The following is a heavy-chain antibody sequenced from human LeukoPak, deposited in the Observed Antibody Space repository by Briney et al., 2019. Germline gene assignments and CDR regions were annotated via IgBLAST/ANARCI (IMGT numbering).Heavy chain of an antibody. CDR1: GFTFGDYA. CDR2: IRSKAYGGTT. Sequence: PGGSLRLSCTASGFTFGDYAMSWVRQAPGKGLEWGGFIRSKAYGGTTEYAASVKGRFTISRDDSKSIAYLQMNSLKTEDTAVYYCTRDRDRLRLGELSFIWGQGTLVTVSS. J-gene: IGHJ4*02. D-gene: IGHD3-16*02. CDR3: TRDRDRLRLGELSFI. V-gene: IGHV3-49*04.